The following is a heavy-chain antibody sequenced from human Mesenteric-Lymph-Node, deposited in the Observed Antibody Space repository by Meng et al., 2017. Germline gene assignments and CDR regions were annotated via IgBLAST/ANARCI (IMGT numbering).Heavy chain of an antibody. CDR1: GGSISSGDYY. D-gene: IGHD2-21*01. CDR3: AREGRSHQVGVSVY. J-gene: IGHJ4*02. V-gene: IGHV4-30-4*01. Sequence: QGQVPGSGPRLVKHSLTLSLTGTVSGGSISSGDYYWSWIRQPPGKGLEWIGYIYNSGSTYYNPSLKSRVTISVDTSKNQFSLKLRFVTAADTAVYYCAREGRSHQVGVSVYWGQGNLVTVSS. CDR2: IYNSGST.